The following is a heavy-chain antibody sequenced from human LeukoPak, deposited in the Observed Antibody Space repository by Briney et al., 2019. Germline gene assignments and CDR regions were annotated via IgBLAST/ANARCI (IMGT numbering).Heavy chain of an antibody. Sequence: GGSLRLSCAASGFTFSTYGMHWVRQAPGKGLEWVAVVSYDGSDKYYVDSVKGRFTISRDNSKNTLYLQMSSLRAEDTAVYYCAKDSLMVRGVLALGYWGQGTLVTVSS. CDR1: GFTFSTYG. J-gene: IGHJ4*02. D-gene: IGHD3-10*01. CDR2: VSYDGSDK. CDR3: AKDSLMVRGVLALGY. V-gene: IGHV3-30*18.